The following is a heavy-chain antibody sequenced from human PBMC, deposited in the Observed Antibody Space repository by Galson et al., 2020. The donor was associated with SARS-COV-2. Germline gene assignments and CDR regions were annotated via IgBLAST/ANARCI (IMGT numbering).Heavy chain of an antibody. V-gene: IGHV4-38-2*01. CDR3: VGWNYGVFAY. CDR2: IYHSGST. Sequence: SETLSLTCAVSGYSISSGYYWGWIRQPPGKGLEWIGSIYHSGSTYYNPSLKSRVTISVDTSKNQFSLKLSSVTAADTAVYYCVGWNYGVFAYWGQGTLGSVSA. J-gene: IGHJ4*02. CDR1: GYSISSGYY. D-gene: IGHD1-7*01.